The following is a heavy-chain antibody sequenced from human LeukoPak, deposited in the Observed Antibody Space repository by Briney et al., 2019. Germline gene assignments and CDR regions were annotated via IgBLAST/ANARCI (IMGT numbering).Heavy chain of an antibody. CDR1: GGSISSCSYY. J-gene: IGHJ6*03. CDR2: IYYSRST. V-gene: IGHV4-39*01. Sequence: PSETLSLTCTVSGGSISSCSYYWGWIRQPPGKGLEWIGSIYYSRSTYYNPSLKSRVTISVDTSKNQFSLKLSSVTAADTAVYYCARHYGDSYYYYYYMDVWGKGTTVTVSS. CDR3: ARHYGDSYYYYYYMDV. D-gene: IGHD4-17*01.